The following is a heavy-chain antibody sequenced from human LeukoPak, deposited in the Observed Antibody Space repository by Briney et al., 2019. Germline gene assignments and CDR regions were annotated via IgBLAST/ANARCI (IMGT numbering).Heavy chain of an antibody. D-gene: IGHD1-14*01. Sequence: GGSLRLSCAASGFIFSGAWMSWVRQAPGKGLEWVANIKEDGSEKHYVDSVNGRFTISRGNAKNSVYLQMNSLRAEDTAVYYCAKIMNNSPDYWGQGTLVTVSS. J-gene: IGHJ4*02. CDR1: GFIFSGAW. V-gene: IGHV3-7*01. CDR3: AKIMNNSPDY. CDR2: IKEDGSEK.